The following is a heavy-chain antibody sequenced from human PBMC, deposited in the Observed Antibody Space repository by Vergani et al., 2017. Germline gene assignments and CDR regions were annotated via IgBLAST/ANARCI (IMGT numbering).Heavy chain of an antibody. CDR3: ANSVIAGNVGVAYFGMDV. CDR1: GFTFSAYW. J-gene: IGHJ6*02. D-gene: IGHD2/OR15-2a*01. Sequence: QVQLVESGGGVVQPGGSLRLSCAASGFTFSAYWMNWVRQAPGKGLEWVSFIRYDGSSEYYGDSVKGRFTISRDKSQNTVNLQMNSLRTEDTAVYFCANSVIAGNVGVAYFGMDVWGRGTTVTVSS. CDR2: IRYDGSSE. V-gene: IGHV3-30*02.